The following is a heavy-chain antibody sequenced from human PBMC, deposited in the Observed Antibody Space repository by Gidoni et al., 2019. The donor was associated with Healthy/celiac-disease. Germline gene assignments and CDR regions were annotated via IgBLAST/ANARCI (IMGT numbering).Heavy chain of an antibody. CDR2: ISYDGSNK. V-gene: IGHV3-30*18. Sequence: QVQLVESGGGVVQPGRYLRLSCAAAGFTFSSYGMHWVRQAPGKGLEWVAVISYDGSNKYYADSVKGRFTISRDNSKNTLYLQMNSLRAEDTAVYYCAKILVGATTLDYWGQGTLVTVSS. J-gene: IGHJ4*02. D-gene: IGHD1-26*01. CDR1: GFTFSSYG. CDR3: AKILVGATTLDY.